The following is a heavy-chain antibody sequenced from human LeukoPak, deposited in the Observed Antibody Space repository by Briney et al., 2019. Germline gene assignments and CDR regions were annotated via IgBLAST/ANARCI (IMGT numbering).Heavy chain of an antibody. CDR3: AYDSSGYYYVAFDY. CDR1: GYTFTGYY. Sequence: ASVKVSCKASGYTFTGYYMHWVRQAPGQGLEWMGWTNPNSGGTNYAQKFQGRVTMTRDTSISTAYMELSRLRSDDTAVYYCAYDSSGYYYVAFDYWGQGTLVTVSS. V-gene: IGHV1-2*02. CDR2: TNPNSGGT. D-gene: IGHD3-22*01. J-gene: IGHJ4*02.